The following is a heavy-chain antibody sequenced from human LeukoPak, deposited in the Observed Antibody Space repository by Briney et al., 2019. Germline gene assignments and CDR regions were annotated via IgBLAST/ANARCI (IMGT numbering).Heavy chain of an antibody. CDR3: ARDSCGSFSTSCPMDV. CDR1: GGTFSSYA. D-gene: IGHD2-2*01. CDR2: IIPIFGTA. J-gene: IGHJ6*02. V-gene: IGHV1-69*13. Sequence: ASVKVSCKASGGTFSSYAISWVRQAPGQGLEWMGGIIPIFGTANYAQKFQGRVTITADESTSTAYMELSSLRSEDTAVYYCARDSCGSFSTSCPMDVWGQGTTVTVSS.